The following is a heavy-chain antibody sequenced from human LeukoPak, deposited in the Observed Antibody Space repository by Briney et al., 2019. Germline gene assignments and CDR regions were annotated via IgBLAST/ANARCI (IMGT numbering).Heavy chain of an antibody. D-gene: IGHD5-24*01. Sequence: GGSLRLSRAASGFSFSSYGMHWVRQAPGKGLEGVAGISYDGSNKYYADSVKGRFTISRDNSKNTLYLQMNSLRAEDTAVYYCAKSGDHYYGMDVWGQGTTVTVS. CDR3: AKSGDHYYGMDV. CDR2: ISYDGSNK. J-gene: IGHJ6*02. CDR1: GFSFSSYG. V-gene: IGHV3-30*18.